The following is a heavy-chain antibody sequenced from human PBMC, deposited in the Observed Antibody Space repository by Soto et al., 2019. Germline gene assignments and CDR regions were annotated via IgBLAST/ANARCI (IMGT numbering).Heavy chain of an antibody. J-gene: IGHJ6*02. V-gene: IGHV1-2*02. CDR1: GYTFTAYH. CDR2: INPKFGDT. Sequence: QVRLVQSGAEVKEPGDSVRVSCEASGYTFTAYHIHWVRQAPGQGLEWMGWINPKFGDTGYAQDFQGRVSMTSDMSIRTVYMELSRLTSDETAIYYCARNMDYYYGRGSGNGHGVWGQGTTVTVFS. CDR3: ARNMDYYYGRGSGNGHGV. D-gene: IGHD3-10*02.